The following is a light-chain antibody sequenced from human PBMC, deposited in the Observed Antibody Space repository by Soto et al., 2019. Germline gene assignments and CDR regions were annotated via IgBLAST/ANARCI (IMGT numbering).Light chain of an antibody. J-gene: IGKJ1*01. CDR1: QSVSSSY. Sequence: EIVLTQSPGTLSLSPGERATLSCRAIQSVSSSYLAWYQQKPGQAPRLLIYGASSRATGIPDRFSGSGSGTDFTLTISRLEPEDFAVYYCQQYCSSPPWTFGQGTKVEIK. CDR2: GAS. CDR3: QQYCSSPPWT. V-gene: IGKV3-20*01.